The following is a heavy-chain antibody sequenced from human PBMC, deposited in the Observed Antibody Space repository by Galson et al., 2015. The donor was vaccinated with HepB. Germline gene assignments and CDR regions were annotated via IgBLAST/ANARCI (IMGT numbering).Heavy chain of an antibody. J-gene: IGHJ6*02. D-gene: IGHD3-16*01. V-gene: IGHV3-53*01. CDR1: GLTVSSSY. CDR3: ARDSFMGMDV. Sequence: SLRLSCAASGLTVSSSYMSWVRQAPGKGLEWVSAIYSGGSTYYVDSVKGRFTISRDDSKNTLYLQLNSLRAEDTAVYYCARDSFMGMDVWGQGTTVTVSS. CDR2: IYSGGST.